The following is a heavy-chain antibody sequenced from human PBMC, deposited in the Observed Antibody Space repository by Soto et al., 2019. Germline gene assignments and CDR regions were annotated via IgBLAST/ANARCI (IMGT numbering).Heavy chain of an antibody. Sequence: HPGGSLRLSCEASGFIFTNFWMHWVRQVPGKGLVWVSRIDTSGSSTSYADSVKGRFTISRDNAKNTVSLQMNSLRAEDTGVYYCAKDSWYFDLWSQGSLVTVS. CDR3: AKDSWYFDL. J-gene: IGHJ4*02. CDR2: IDTSGSST. CDR1: GFIFTNFW. D-gene: IGHD6-13*01. V-gene: IGHV3-74*01.